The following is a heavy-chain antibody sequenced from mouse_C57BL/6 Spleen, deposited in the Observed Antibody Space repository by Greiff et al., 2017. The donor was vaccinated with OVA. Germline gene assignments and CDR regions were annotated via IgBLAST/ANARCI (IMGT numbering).Heavy chain of an antibody. CDR3: ASYDYYGSSQAWFAY. Sequence: VKLVESGAELVKPGASVKISCKASGYAFSSYWMNWVKQRPGKGLAWIGQIYPGDGDTNYNGKFKGKATLTADKSPRPAYLQLSSLTSEDSAVYFCASYDYYGSSQAWFAYWGQGTLVTVSA. V-gene: IGHV1-80*01. CDR2: IYPGDGDT. J-gene: IGHJ3*01. CDR1: GYAFSSYW. D-gene: IGHD1-1*01.